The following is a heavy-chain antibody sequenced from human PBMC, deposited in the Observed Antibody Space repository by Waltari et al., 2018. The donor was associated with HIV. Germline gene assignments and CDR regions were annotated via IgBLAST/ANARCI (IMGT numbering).Heavy chain of an antibody. CDR2: IIPIFGTA. D-gene: IGHD3-22*01. Sequence: QVQLVQSGAEVKKPGSSVKVSCKASGGTFSSYAISWVRQAPGQGLEWMGGIIPIFGTANYAQKFQGRVTITADESTSTAYMELSSLRSEDTAVYYCARNYDSSLPDGVRSRTFDYWGQGTLVTVSS. CDR1: GGTFSSYA. CDR3: ARNYDSSLPDGVRSRTFDY. V-gene: IGHV1-69*01. J-gene: IGHJ4*02.